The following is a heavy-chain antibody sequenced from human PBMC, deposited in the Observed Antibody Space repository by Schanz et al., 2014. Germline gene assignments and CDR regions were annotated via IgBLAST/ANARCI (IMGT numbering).Heavy chain of an antibody. CDR3: ARGGVEMATIRDAFDL. J-gene: IGHJ3*01. D-gene: IGHD3-10*01. CDR2: NIHVLGVT. Sequence: QVQLVQSGAEVKKPGASVKVSCKASGYTFTGYYIHWVRQAPGQGLEWMGRNIHVLGVTNYAQKCQGRLTITVDQSKTTAFMELSSLTSEDTALYYCARGGVEMATIRDAFDLWGQGTMVSVSS. CDR1: GYTFTGYY. V-gene: IGHV1-69*09.